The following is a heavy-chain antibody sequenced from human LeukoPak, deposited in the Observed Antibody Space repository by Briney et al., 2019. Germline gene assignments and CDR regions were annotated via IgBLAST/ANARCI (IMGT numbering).Heavy chain of an antibody. CDR1: GFSISSAYY. Sequence: SETLSLTCTVSGFSISSAYYWGWIRQPPGKGLEWIGSVLYSGSTYYNPSLKSRVIISIGTSKSQFSLKLSSVTAADTAVYYCARDRRGRNCSGGSCSDLDVWGKGTTVTVSS. CDR2: VLYSGST. CDR3: ARDRRGRNCSGGSCSDLDV. J-gene: IGHJ6*04. D-gene: IGHD2-15*01. V-gene: IGHV4-38-2*02.